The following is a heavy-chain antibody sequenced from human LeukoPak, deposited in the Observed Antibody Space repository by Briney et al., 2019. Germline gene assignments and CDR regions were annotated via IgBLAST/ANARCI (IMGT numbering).Heavy chain of an antibody. Sequence: PGGSLRLSCAASGLTFSSYWMHWVRQAPGKGLVWVSRINSDGSSTTFADSVKGRFTISRDNAKNTLYLQMNSLRAEDTAVYYCARDLELAYYDSSGYDYWGQGTLVTVSS. CDR3: ARDLELAYYDSSGYDY. CDR1: GLTFSSYW. CDR2: INSDGSST. V-gene: IGHV3-74*01. D-gene: IGHD3-22*01. J-gene: IGHJ4*02.